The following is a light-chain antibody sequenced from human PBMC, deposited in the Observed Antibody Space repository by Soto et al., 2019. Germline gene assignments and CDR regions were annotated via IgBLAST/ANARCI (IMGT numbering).Light chain of an antibody. J-gene: IGKJ4*01. CDR2: GAS. Sequence: IGLRQGPATRFLSAGEGATLASRASQSVSTSLAWYQQKPGQAPRLLIYGASRRAAGIPGRFSGSGSGTDITLTISRLEPADFAVYYCQQRRDWLTFGGGTKVDI. CDR3: QQRRDWLT. CDR1: QSVSTS. V-gene: IGKV3-11*01.